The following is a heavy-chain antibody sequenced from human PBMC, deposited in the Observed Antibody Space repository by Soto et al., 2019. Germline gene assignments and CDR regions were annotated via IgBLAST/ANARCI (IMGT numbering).Heavy chain of an antibody. J-gene: IGHJ6*02. CDR2: IIPIFGTA. CDR3: ARGYSSSSGLVYYYYYGMDV. CDR1: GGTFSSYA. D-gene: IGHD6-6*01. Sequence: SVKVSCKASGGTFSSYAISWVRQAPGQGLEWMGGIIPIFGTANYAQKFQGRVTITADESTSTAYMELSSLRSEDTAVYYCARGYSSSSGLVYYYYYGMDVWGQGTTVTVSS. V-gene: IGHV1-69*13.